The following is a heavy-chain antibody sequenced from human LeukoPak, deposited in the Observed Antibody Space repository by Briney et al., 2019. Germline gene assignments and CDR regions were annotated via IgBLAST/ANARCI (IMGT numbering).Heavy chain of an antibody. V-gene: IGHV4-30-4*01. D-gene: IGHD5-24*01. CDR1: GGSISSGDYY. Sequence: SETLSLTCTVSGGSISSGDYYWSWIRQPPGKGLEWIGEINHSGSTNYNPSLKSRVTISVDTSKNQFSLKLSSVTAADTAVYYCARNRDGYNSFDYWGQGTLVTVSS. J-gene: IGHJ4*02. CDR3: ARNRDGYNSFDY. CDR2: INHSGST.